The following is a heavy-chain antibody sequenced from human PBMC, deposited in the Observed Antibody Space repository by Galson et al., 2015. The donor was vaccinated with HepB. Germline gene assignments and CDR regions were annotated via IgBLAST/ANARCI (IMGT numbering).Heavy chain of an antibody. D-gene: IGHD2-2*02. CDR1: GFTFSSYA. CDR2: IGSDSSTI. CDR3: VRENTHFGFDP. Sequence: SLRLSCAAYGFTFSSYAMNWARQTPGKGLEWASYIGSDSSTIYYAESVKGRFTIPRDHAKNSLLLQMNSLRAEDTAVYYCVRENTHFGFDPWGQVTLVTVSS. V-gene: IGHV3-48*01. J-gene: IGHJ5*02.